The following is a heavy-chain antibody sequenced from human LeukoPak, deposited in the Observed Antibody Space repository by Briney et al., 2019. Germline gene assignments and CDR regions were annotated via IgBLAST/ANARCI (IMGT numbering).Heavy chain of an antibody. V-gene: IGHV3-74*01. CDR3: AGRGYSGYDWGL. D-gene: IGHD5-12*01. J-gene: IGHJ4*02. CDR2: INSDGSST. Sequence: GGSLRLSCAASGFTFSNYWMHWVRQAPGKGLVWVSRINSDGSSTSYADSVKGRFTISRDNAKNTLYLQMNSLRAEDTAVYYCAGRGYSGYDWGLWGQGTLVTVSS. CDR1: GFTFSNYW.